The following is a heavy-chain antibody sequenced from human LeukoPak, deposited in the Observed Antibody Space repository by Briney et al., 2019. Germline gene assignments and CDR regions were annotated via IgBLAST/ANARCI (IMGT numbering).Heavy chain of an antibody. D-gene: IGHD2-2*01. J-gene: IGHJ6*02. CDR3: ARDLGYQLPNYYYYYGMDV. CDR2: ISYDGSNK. Sequence: GGSLRLSCVASGFTFSSSWMSWVRQAPGKGLEWMAVISYDGSNKYYADSVKGRFTISRDNSKNTLYLQMNSLRAEDTAVYYCARDLGYQLPNYYYYYGMDVWGQGTTVTVSS. V-gene: IGHV3-30-3*01. CDR1: GFTFSSSW.